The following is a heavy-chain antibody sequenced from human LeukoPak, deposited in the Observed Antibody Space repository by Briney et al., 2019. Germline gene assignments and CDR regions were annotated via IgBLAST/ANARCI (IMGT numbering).Heavy chain of an antibody. V-gene: IGHV3-23*01. CDR3: AKEGDSGYDLDFYYYYYMDV. CDR2: ISSSGANT. J-gene: IGHJ6*03. Sequence: GGSLRLSCAASGFTFSSYAMSWVRQAPGKGPEWVASISSSGANTYYGDSVKGRFTISRDNSKNTLYLQMNSLRAEDTAVYYCAKEGDSGYDLDFYYYYYMDVWGKGTTVIVSS. D-gene: IGHD5-12*01. CDR1: GFTFSSYA.